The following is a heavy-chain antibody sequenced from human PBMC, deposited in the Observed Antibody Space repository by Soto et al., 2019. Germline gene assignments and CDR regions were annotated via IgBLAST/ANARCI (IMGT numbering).Heavy chain of an antibody. J-gene: IGHJ4*02. V-gene: IGHV3-23*01. CDR2: ISGSGGST. D-gene: IGHD6-6*01. CDR1: GFTFSSYA. Sequence: XXSLRLTCAASGFTFSSYAMRWVRQAPGKGLEWVSAISGSGGSTYYADSVKGRFTISRDNSKNTLYLQMNSLRAEDTAVYYCAKHSSWSDFDYWGQGTLVTVSS. CDR3: AKHSSWSDFDY.